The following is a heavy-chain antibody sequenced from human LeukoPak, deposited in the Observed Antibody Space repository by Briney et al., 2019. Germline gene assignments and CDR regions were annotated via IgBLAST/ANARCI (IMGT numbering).Heavy chain of an antibody. CDR2: ISGSGGST. D-gene: IGHD6-13*01. J-gene: IGHJ4*02. V-gene: IGHV3-23*01. Sequence: PGGSLRLSCAASGFTFSSYAMSWVRQAPGKGLEWVSAISGSGGSTYYADSVKGRFTISRDNSKNTLYLQMNSLRAEDTAVYYCAIFTAPYIAAAGPKADYWGQGTLVTVSS. CDR3: AIFTAPYIAAAGPKADY. CDR1: GFTFSSYA.